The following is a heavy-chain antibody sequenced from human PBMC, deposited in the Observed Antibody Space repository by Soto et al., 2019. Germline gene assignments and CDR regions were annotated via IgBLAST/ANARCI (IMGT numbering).Heavy chain of an antibody. CDR3: AIQYCSSTSCSYFDY. J-gene: IGHJ4*02. D-gene: IGHD2-2*01. CDR1: GYTFTSYA. V-gene: IGHV1-3*01. Sequence: ASVKVSCKASGYTFTSYAMHWVRQAPGQRLEWMGWINAGNGNTKYSQKFQGRVTITRDTSASTAYMELSSLGSEDTAVYYCAIQYCSSTSCSYFDYWGQGTLVTVSS. CDR2: INAGNGNT.